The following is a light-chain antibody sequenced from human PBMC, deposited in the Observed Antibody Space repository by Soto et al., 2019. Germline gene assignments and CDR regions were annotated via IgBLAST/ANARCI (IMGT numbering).Light chain of an antibody. V-gene: IGLV2-23*01. Sequence: QSALTQPASVSGSPGQSITISCSGASSDVGPYKLVAWYQQHPDKAPKLIIHEGTKRPSGVSSRFSGFQSGTTASLTISGLQAEDEADYYCCSYAASDLIFGGGTKVTVL. CDR2: EGT. J-gene: IGLJ2*01. CDR1: SSDVGPYKL. CDR3: CSYAASDLI.